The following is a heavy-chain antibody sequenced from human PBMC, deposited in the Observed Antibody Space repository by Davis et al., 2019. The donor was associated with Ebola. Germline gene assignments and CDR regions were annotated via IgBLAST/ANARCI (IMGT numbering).Heavy chain of an antibody. CDR3: AVGGVGYSDLDH. Sequence: SETLSLTCTVSGCSISSSSYYWGWIRQPPGKGLEWIGSIYYSGSTYYNPSLKSRATISVDTSKNQFSLKLSSVTGADTAVYYCAVGGVGYSDLDHWGQGTLGIGSA. V-gene: IGHV4-39*01. J-gene: IGHJ4*02. D-gene: IGHD2-21*01. CDR2: IYYSGST. CDR1: GCSISSSSYY.